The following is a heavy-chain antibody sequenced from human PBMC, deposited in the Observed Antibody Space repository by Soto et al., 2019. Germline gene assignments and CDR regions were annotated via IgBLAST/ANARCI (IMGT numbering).Heavy chain of an antibody. V-gene: IGHV1-18*01. D-gene: IGHD6-19*01. J-gene: IGHJ4*02. Sequence: QVQLVQSGAEVKKPGASVKVSCKASGYTLISYGISWVRQAPGQGLEWMGWISAYNGNRKYAQKLQGRVTMTTDTATSTAYRELRSLRSDDTAVYYCARLYEREVAVAWDYWGQGTLVTVSS. CDR1: GYTLISYG. CDR3: ARLYEREVAVAWDY. CDR2: ISAYNGNR.